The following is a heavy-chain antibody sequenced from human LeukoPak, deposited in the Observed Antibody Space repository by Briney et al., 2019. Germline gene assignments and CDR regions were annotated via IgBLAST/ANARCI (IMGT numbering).Heavy chain of an antibody. CDR3: ARGSSEWSILNPYYYYGMDV. Sequence: SETLSLTCAVYGGSFSGYYWSWIRQPPVKGLEWIGEINHSGSTNYNPSLKSRVTISVDTSKNQFSLKLSSVTAADTAVYYCARGSSEWSILNPYYYYGMDVWGQGTTVTVSS. D-gene: IGHD3-3*01. CDR1: GGSFSGYY. CDR2: INHSGST. J-gene: IGHJ6*02. V-gene: IGHV4-34*01.